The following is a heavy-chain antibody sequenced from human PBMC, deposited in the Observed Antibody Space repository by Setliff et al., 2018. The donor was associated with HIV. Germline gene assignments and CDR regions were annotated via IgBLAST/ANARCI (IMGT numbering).Heavy chain of an antibody. D-gene: IGHD5-12*01. CDR2: MYHTGST. CDR3: ARQPLYNDYDWRSYYFDY. Sequence: SETLSLTCTVSVGSISSGCYWGWIRQPPGKGLEWIGSMYHTGSTYYSPSLNSRFTISVDTSKNQFSLKLRSVTAADTAVYYCARQPLYNDYDWRSYYFDYWGQGSLVTVSS. J-gene: IGHJ4*02. CDR1: VGSISSGCY. V-gene: IGHV4-38-2*02.